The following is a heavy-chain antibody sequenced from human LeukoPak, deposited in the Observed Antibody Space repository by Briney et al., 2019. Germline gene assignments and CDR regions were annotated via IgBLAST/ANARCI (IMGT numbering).Heavy chain of an antibody. D-gene: IGHD3-3*01. V-gene: IGHV3-23*01. CDR2: ISGSGGST. Sequence: GSLRLSCAASGFTSSSYAMSWVRQAPGKGLEWVSAISGSGGSTYYADSVKGRFTISRDNSKNTLYLQMNSLRAEDTAVYYCAKVRFLEWLSSPGYFDYWGQGTLVTVSS. CDR3: AKVRFLEWLSSPGYFDY. J-gene: IGHJ4*02. CDR1: GFTSSSYA.